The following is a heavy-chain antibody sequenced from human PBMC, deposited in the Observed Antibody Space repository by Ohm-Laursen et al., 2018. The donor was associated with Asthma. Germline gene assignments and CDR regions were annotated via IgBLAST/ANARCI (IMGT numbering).Heavy chain of an antibody. J-gene: IGHJ4*02. CDR1: GFTFSNHW. D-gene: IGHD3-22*01. CDR3: ARSDSSGYSLDY. CDR2: INQDGSIW. V-gene: IGHV3-7*02. Sequence: GSLRLSCTASGFTFSNHWMTWVRQAPGRGLEWVANINQDGSIWGYVDSVKGRFAISRDNAHNSLYLQMNSLRAEDTAVYYCARSDSSGYSLDYWGQGTLVTVSS.